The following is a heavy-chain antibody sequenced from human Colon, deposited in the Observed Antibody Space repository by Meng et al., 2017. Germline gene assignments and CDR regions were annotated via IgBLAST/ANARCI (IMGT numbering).Heavy chain of an antibody. D-gene: IGHD3-9*01. CDR2: IHPSGST. J-gene: IGHJ4*02. CDR3: ARGVDWAKSGNF. V-gene: IGHV4-34*01. CDR1: GGSFSDYY. Sequence: QVHLRQWGAGRLKLSEPLSLTCAVYGGSFSDYYLTWIRQPPGKGLEWVGEIHPSGSTYYSPSLQSRVTITLDTSKNQFSLTLSSMTAADTAVYYCARGVDWAKSGNFWGQGTLVTVSS.